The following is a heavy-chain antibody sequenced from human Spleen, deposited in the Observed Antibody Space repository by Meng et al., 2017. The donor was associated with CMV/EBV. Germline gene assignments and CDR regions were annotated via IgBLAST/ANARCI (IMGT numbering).Heavy chain of an antibody. Sequence: GESLKISCAPSGFTFNSYSMNWVRQAPGKGLERVSFISSSGSDIQYADSVQGRFTISRDNAKNSLYLQMNSLRAEDTAVYYCARGGYSGSWIIDYWGQGTLVTVSS. J-gene: IGHJ4*02. CDR2: ISSSGSDI. V-gene: IGHV3-21*01. D-gene: IGHD1-26*01. CDR3: ARGGYSGSWIIDY. CDR1: GFTFNSYS.